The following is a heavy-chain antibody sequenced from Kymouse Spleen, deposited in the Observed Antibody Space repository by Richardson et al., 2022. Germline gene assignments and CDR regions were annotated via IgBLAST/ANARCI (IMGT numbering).Heavy chain of an antibody. D-gene: IGHD1-26*01. Sequence: QVQLQESGPGLVKPSETLSLTCTVSGGSISSYYWSWIRQPPGKGLEWIGYIYYSGSTNYNPSLKSRVTISVDTSKNQFSLKLSSVTAADTAVYYCARDYSGSYYPFDIWGQGTMVTVSS. CDR3: ARDYSGSYYPFDI. CDR1: GGSISSYY. CDR2: IYYSGST. J-gene: IGHJ3*02. V-gene: IGHV4-59*01.